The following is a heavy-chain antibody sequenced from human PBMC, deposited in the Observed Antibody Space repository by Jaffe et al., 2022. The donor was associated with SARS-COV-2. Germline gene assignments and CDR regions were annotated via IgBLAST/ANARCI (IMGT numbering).Heavy chain of an antibody. Sequence: QVQLVQSGAEVKKPGASVKVSCKASGYTFTGYYMHWVRQAPGQGLEWMGRINPNSGGTNYAQKFQGRVTMTRDTSISTAYMELSRLRSDDTAVYYCARGKMVKGIVVVPAAIDYWGQGTLVTVSS. D-gene: IGHD2-2*02. CDR1: GYTFTGYY. J-gene: IGHJ4*02. V-gene: IGHV1-2*06. CDR3: ARGKMVKGIVVVPAAIDY. CDR2: INPNSGGT.